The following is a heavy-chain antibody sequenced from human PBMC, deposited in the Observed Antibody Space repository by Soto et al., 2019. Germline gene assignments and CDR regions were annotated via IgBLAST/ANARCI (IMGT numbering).Heavy chain of an antibody. J-gene: IGHJ6*02. CDR1: GGTFSSYA. CDR3: ARTSAGVDSYYYGMDV. D-gene: IGHD5-12*01. CDR2: IIPIFGTA. V-gene: IGHV1-69*06. Sequence: SVKVSCKTSGGTFSSYAISWVRQAPGQGLEWMGGIIPIFGTANYAQKFQGRVTITADKSTGTAYMELSSLRSEDTAVYYCARTSAGVDSYYYGMDVWGQGTTVTVSS.